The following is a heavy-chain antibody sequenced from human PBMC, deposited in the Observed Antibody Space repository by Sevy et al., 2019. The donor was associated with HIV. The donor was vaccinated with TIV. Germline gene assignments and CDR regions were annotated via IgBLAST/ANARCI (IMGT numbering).Heavy chain of an antibody. CDR1: DEPFSGYY. D-gene: IGHD6-6*01. V-gene: IGHV4-34*01. J-gene: IGHJ4*01. Sequence: SETLSLTCTVHDEPFSGYYWSWIRQPPGKGLEWMGEINHSGITHYSPSLKSRVTLSVDTSKNHFSLKLSSVTAADTAVYYCVRQDLATAAPRPYWGQGSLVTVSS. CDR2: INHSGIT. CDR3: VRQDLATAAPRPY.